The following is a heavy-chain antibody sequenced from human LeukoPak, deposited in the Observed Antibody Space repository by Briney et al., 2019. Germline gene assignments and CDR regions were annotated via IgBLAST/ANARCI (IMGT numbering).Heavy chain of an antibody. CDR1: GFTFNTYW. Sequence: GGSLRLSCTASGFTFNTYWMNWARQAPGKGLEWVASINPSESVKYYVNSVKGRFTISRDNAKNSLYLQMNSLRAGDTAVYYCARDKGDYDTSGSLFVFGGQGTLVTVSS. J-gene: IGHJ4*02. CDR2: INPSESVK. D-gene: IGHD3-22*01. CDR3: ARDKGDYDTSGSLFVF. V-gene: IGHV3-7*03.